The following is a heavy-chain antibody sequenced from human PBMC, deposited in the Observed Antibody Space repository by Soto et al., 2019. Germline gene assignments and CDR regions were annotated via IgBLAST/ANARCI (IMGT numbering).Heavy chain of an antibody. CDR2: INHSGST. Sequence: PSETLSLTCAVYGGSFSGYFWSWIRQPPGKGLEWIGEINHSGSTNYNPSLKSRVTISVDTSKNQFSLKLSSVTAADTALYFCARGSSTGTTSDYYYGMDAWGQGTTVTVSS. J-gene: IGHJ6*02. CDR1: GGSFSGYF. D-gene: IGHD1-1*01. V-gene: IGHV4-34*01. CDR3: ARGSSTGTTSDYYYGMDA.